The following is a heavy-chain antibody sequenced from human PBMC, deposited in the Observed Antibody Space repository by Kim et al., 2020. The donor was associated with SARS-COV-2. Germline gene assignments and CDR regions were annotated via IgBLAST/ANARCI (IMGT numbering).Heavy chain of an antibody. CDR1: GFTFSSYA. J-gene: IGHJ3*02. CDR3: VRAMVNVLDAFDI. Sequence: GGSLRLSCAASGFTFSSYAMSWVRQAPGKGLEWVSAISGSGGSTYYADSVKGRFTISRDNSKNTLYLQMNSLRAEDTAVYYCVRAMVNVLDAFDIWGQGTMVTVSS. V-gene: IGHV3-23*01. CDR2: ISGSGGST. D-gene: IGHD5-18*01.